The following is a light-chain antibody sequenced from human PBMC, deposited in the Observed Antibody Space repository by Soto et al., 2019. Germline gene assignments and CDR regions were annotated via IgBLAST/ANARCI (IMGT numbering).Light chain of an antibody. J-gene: IGKJ5*01. CDR2: GAS. CDR1: QDISSC. V-gene: IGKV1-9*01. Sequence: DIQLTQSPSFLSASVGDRVTITCRASQDISSCLVWYQQKPGKAPKVLIYGASTLQSGVPSRFSGSGSGTEFTLTSSSLQPEDFATYYCQQIDTFPRPFGQGTRLEIK. CDR3: QQIDTFPRP.